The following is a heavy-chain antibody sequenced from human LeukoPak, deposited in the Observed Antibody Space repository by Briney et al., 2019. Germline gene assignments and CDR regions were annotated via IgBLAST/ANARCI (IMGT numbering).Heavy chain of an antibody. CDR2: IYSSGTT. V-gene: IGHV4-59*01. D-gene: IGHD3/OR15-3a*01. Sequence: SETLSLTCVVSGVSLHRSFWTWVRQPPGKGLEWIGRIYSSGTTDYSPSLKSRLTISIDTSKNQFSLRLTSMTAADTAVYFCGRRPAVDGPIDNWGQGILVAVSS. CDR1: GVSLHRSF. J-gene: IGHJ4*02. CDR3: GRRPAVDGPIDN.